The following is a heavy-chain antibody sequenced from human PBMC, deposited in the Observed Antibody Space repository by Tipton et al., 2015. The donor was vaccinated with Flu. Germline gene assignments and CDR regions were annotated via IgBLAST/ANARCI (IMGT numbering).Heavy chain of an antibody. J-gene: IGHJ5*02. D-gene: IGHD3-10*01. CDR3: ARDLFGGKDWFDP. CDR2: IYTSGST. CDR1: GGSISSGSYY. Sequence: TLSLTCTVSGGSISSGSYYWSWNRQPGGRGLEWIGRIYTSGSTNYNPSLKSRVTISVDTSKNQFSLKLSSVTAADTTVYYCARDLFGGKDWFDPWGQETMVTVSS. V-gene: IGHV4-61*02.